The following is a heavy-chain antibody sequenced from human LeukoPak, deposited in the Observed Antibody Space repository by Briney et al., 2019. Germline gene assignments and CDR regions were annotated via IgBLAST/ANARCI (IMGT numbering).Heavy chain of an antibody. D-gene: IGHD3-10*01. V-gene: IGHV1-46*01. CDR2: INPSGGST. J-gene: IGHJ6*02. CDR1: GYTFTSYY. Sequence: ASVKVSCKASGYTFTSYYMHWVRQAPGQGLEWMGIINPSGGSTSYAQKFQGRVTMTRDTSTSTVYMELSSLRSEDTAVYYCARANYYASGSRYYYYGMDVWGQGTTVTVSS. CDR3: ARANYYASGSRYYYYGMDV.